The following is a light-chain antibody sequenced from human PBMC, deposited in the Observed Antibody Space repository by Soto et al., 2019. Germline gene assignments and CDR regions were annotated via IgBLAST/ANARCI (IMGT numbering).Light chain of an antibody. V-gene: IGKV3-15*01. CDR2: DIS. CDR1: QTVSRN. J-gene: IGKJ5*01. Sequence: EEMMTQSPATLSVSQGERATLSCRASQTVSRNLAWYQQRPGQAPRLLIYDISNRAAGVPARFSGSGSETEFTLTIRSLQSEDFAVYFCQQYNNWPSFGQGTLLEIK. CDR3: QQYNNWPS.